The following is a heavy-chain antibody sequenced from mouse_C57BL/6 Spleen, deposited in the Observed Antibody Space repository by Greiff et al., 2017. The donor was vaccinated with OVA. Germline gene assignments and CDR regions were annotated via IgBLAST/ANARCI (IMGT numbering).Heavy chain of an antibody. Sequence: VQLQQSGPELVKPGASVKISCKASGYAFSSSWMNWVKQRPGKGLEWIGRIYPGDGDTNYNGKFKGKATLTADKSSSTAYMQLSSLTSEDSAVYFCARWYGTGGYFDYWGQGTTLTVSS. V-gene: IGHV1-82*01. CDR1: GYAFSSSW. CDR3: ARWYGTGGYFDY. J-gene: IGHJ2*01. CDR2: IYPGDGDT. D-gene: IGHD2-10*02.